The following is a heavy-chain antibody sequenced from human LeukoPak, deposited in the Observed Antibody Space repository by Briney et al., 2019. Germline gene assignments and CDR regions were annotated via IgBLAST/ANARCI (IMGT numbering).Heavy chain of an antibody. J-gene: IGHJ5*02. CDR1: GYTFTGYY. D-gene: IGHD1-26*01. CDR2: INPNSGDT. Sequence: ASVKVSCKASGYTFTGYYIHWVRQAPGQGLEWMGWINPNSGDTSYAQKFQSRVTMTRDTSISIAYMDLRRLTSDDTAVYYCAREYAGTTTNWLDPWGQGTLVTVSS. CDR3: AREYAGTTTNWLDP. V-gene: IGHV1-2*02.